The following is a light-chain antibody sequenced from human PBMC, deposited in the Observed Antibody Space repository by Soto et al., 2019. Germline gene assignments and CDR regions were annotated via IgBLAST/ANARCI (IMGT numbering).Light chain of an antibody. J-gene: IGLJ1*01. V-gene: IGLV2-14*01. CDR2: EVS. CDR1: SSDVGGYNY. CDR3: SSYTSSSTPYV. Sequence: QSALTQPASVSGSPGQSITISCTGTSSDVGGYNYVSWYQQHPGKAPKLMIYEVSNRPSGVSNRFSGSKSGNTASLTISGLHADDEADYYCSSYTSSSTPYVFGTGTKVTVL.